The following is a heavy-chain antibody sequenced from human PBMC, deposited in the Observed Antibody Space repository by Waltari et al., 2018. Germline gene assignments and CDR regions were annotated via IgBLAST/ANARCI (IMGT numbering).Heavy chain of an antibody. Sequence: QLQLQESGPGLVRPSGTPSRICAVSGDSMGNTDCWSLVRQSPGQGQEWIGQVRGDGRPKYNPSFGSRVIISLDTSTHHFALEVTSATAADTALYYCASVRGRGLYLDTWGQGILVTVAP. CDR1: GDSMGNTDC. CDR2: VRGDGRP. CDR3: ASVRGRGLYLDT. V-gene: IGHV4-4*02. J-gene: IGHJ4*02. D-gene: IGHD2-15*01.